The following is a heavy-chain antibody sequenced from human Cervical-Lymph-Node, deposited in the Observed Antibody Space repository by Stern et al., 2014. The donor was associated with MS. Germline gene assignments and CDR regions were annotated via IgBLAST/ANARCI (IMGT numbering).Heavy chain of an antibody. V-gene: IGHV4-31*01. J-gene: IGHJ4*02. CDR2: IHYRGST. CDR1: GGSINTTGYY. CDR3: ARSDRLWGSFDY. D-gene: IGHD3-16*01. Sequence: QVQLQESGPGLAKPSQTLSLTCTVSGGSINTTGYYWTWIRQHPGQGLEWIGYIHYRGSTYYNPSLKSLGTTSVDTSKNQISLKLTSVTAADTALYYCARSDRLWGSFDYWGQGSLVTVSS.